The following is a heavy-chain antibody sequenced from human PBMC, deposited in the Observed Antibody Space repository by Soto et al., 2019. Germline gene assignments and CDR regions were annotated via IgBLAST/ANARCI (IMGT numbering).Heavy chain of an antibody. CDR2: INPNSGGT. D-gene: IGHD3-10*01. CDR1: GHTFTGYY. CDR3: ARDARGDEAPMDY. J-gene: IGHJ4*02. V-gene: IGHV1-2*04. Sequence: ASVKVSCKASGHTFTGYYMHWVRQAPGQGLEWMGWINPNSGGTNYAQKFQGWVTMTRDMSISTAYMELSRLRSDDTAVYYCARDARGDEAPMDYWGQGTLVTVSS.